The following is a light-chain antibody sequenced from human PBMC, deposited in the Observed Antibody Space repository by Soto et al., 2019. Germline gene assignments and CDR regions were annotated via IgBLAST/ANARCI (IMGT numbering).Light chain of an antibody. CDR3: QQAYSFPIT. CDR1: QDIAGF. J-gene: IGKJ5*01. Sequence: DIQVTQSPSSVSASVRDRVTITCRASQDIAGFLAWYQHKPGRAPELLIRTASSLQSGVPSRFSGSGSGTDFTLTINSLQPEDSATYYCQQAYSFPITFGQGTRLEIK. CDR2: TAS. V-gene: IGKV1D-12*01.